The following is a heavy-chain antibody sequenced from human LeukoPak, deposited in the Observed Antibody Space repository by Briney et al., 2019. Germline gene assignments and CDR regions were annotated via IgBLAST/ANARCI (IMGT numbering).Heavy chain of an antibody. CDR1: GFTFSSYS. J-gene: IGHJ4*02. CDR2: ISSSSSYI. CDR3: ARDQSNPYYDFWSGYYTGGPGGFDY. Sequence: GGSLRLSCAASGFTFSSYSMNWVRQAPGKGLEWVSPISSSSSYIYYADSVKGRFTISRDNAKNSLYLQMNSLRAEDTAVYYCARDQSNPYYDFWSGYYTGGPGGFDYWGQGTLVTVSS. V-gene: IGHV3-21*01. D-gene: IGHD3-3*01.